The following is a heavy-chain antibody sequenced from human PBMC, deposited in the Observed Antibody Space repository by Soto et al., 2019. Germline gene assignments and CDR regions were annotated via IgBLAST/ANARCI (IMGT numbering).Heavy chain of an antibody. CDR1: GFSLSTGGVG. D-gene: IGHD2-15*01. V-gene: IGHV2-5*02. Sequence: QITLKESGPTLVKPTQTLTLTCTFSGFSLSTGGVGVGWIRQPPGKALEWLALIYWDDDKRYTPSLQNRLTITKTSYKQVVLTMTNMDPVDTATYYCAHRNVEVVAESTNTFDYWGQGPLVTVSS. CDR2: IYWDDDK. J-gene: IGHJ4*02. CDR3: AHRNVEVVAESTNTFDY.